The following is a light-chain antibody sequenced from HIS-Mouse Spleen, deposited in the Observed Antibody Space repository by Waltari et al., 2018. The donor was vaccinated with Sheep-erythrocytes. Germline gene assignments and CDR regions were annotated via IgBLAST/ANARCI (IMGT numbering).Light chain of an antibody. CDR3: QSYDSSLSGSV. CDR2: DVS. Sequence: QSALTQPRSVSGSPGQSVNISCTGTSSDFGCYNYVSLYQQHPGKAPKLMIYDVSKRPSGVPDRFSGSKSGTSASLAITGLQAEDEADYYCQSYDSSLSGSVFGGGTKLTVL. CDR1: SSDFGCYNY. V-gene: IGLV2-11*01. J-gene: IGLJ2*01.